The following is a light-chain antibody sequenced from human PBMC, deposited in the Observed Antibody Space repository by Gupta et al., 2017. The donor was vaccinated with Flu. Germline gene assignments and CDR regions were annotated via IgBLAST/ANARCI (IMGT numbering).Light chain of an antibody. CDR2: GAS. CDR1: QSVSNNY. CDR3: QQYGSQPLT. V-gene: IGKV3-20*01. J-gene: IGKJ4*01. Sequence: DIVLTQSPGTLSLSAGERATLSCRASQSVSNNYLAWYQQKPGRAPRLLIYGASSRATAIPDRFSGSGSGTDFSLTISRVEPEDFAVYYCQQYGSQPLTFGGGTKVEI.